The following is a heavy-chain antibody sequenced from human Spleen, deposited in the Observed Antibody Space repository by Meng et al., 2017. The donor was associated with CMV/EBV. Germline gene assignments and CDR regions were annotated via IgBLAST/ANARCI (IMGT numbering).Heavy chain of an antibody. Sequence: SVKVSCKASGGTFSSYAISWVRQAPGQGLEWMGGIIPILGIANYAQKFQGRVTITADKSTSTAYMELSSLRSEDTAVYYCARDHWVSGSSGYYYFDYWGQGTLVTDSS. D-gene: IGHD3-22*01. J-gene: IGHJ4*02. V-gene: IGHV1-69*10. CDR3: ARDHWVSGSSGYYYFDY. CDR1: GGTFSSYA. CDR2: IIPILGIA.